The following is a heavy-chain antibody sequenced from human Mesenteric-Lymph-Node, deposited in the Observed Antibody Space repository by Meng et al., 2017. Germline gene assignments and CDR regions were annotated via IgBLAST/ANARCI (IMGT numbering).Heavy chain of an antibody. J-gene: IGHJ3*02. CDR2: ISSSSTYI. Sequence: GESLKISCAASGFSFSSYSVNWVRQAPGKELEWVSSISSSSTYIYYADSVKGRFSISRDNANNSLLLQMNSLRVEDTATYYCARIRVERAAGTAFDIWGQGTMVTVAS. V-gene: IGHV3-21*01. D-gene: IGHD1-1*01. CDR3: ARIRVERAAGTAFDI. CDR1: GFSFSSYS.